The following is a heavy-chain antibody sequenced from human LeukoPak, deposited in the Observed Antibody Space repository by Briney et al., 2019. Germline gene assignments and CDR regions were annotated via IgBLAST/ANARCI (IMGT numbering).Heavy chain of an antibody. Sequence: RGASVKVSCKASGYTFTSYGISWVRQAPGQGLEWMGWISAYNGNTNYAQKLQGRVTMTTDTSTSTAYMELRSLRSDDTAVYYCARIPRKYYYDSSGSDAFDIWGQGTMVTVSS. V-gene: IGHV1-18*01. CDR3: ARIPRKYYYDSSGSDAFDI. CDR2: ISAYNGNT. D-gene: IGHD3-22*01. CDR1: GYTFTSYG. J-gene: IGHJ3*02.